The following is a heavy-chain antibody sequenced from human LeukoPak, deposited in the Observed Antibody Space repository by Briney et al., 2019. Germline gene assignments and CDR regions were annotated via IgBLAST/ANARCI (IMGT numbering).Heavy chain of an antibody. V-gene: IGHV5-51*01. CDR3: ARPLISGGRAQAFDF. D-gene: IGHD2-15*01. Sequence: GESLKISCKGSGYGFSSYWIAWVRQMPGKGLEWMGIIYPADSDTKYSPSFQGQVTISADKSITTAYLQWSSLKASDTAIYYCARPLISGGRAQAFDFWGQGTLVTVSS. CDR1: GYGFSSYW. J-gene: IGHJ4*02. CDR2: IYPADSDT.